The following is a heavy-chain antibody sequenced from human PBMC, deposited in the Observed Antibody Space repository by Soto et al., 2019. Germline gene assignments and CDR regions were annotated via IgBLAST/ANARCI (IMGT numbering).Heavy chain of an antibody. J-gene: IGHJ4*02. V-gene: IGHV3-30-3*01. D-gene: IGHD4-17*01. CDR1: GFTFSSYA. CDR2: ISYDGSNK. Sequence: QVQLVESGGGVVQPGRSLRLSCAASGFTFSSYAMHWVRQAPGKGLEWVAVISYDGSNKYYADSVKGRFTISRDNSKNTLYLQMNSLRAEDTAVYYCARVGVTTVNWGQGTLVTVSS. CDR3: ARVGVTTVN.